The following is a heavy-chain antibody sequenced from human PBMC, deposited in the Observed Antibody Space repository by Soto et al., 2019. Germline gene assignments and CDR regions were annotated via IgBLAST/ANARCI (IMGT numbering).Heavy chain of an antibody. J-gene: IGHJ6*02. CDR3: ATTLGPGIVVAEDYSYFYGTDV. V-gene: IGHV1-69*01. CDR1: GGTFSDYA. D-gene: IGHD6-19*01. Sequence: QVQLGQSGAEVKKPGSSVKVSCKASGGTFSDYAISWVRQAPGQGLEWMGGIMPIFGTSGTTNYAQKFQDRVTITADESTRTASLELISLRSEDTAVYYCATTLGPGIVVAEDYSYFYGTDVWGQGTSVTVSS. CDR2: IMPIFGTSGTT.